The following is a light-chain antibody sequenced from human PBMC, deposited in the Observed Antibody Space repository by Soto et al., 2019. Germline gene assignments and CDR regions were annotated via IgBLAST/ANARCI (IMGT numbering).Light chain of an antibody. CDR1: SSNIGAGYD. CDR3: QSFDNTCQSYDSRSGPVI. CDR2: GNN. J-gene: IGLJ2*01. Sequence: QSVLTQPPSVSGSPGQTVTISCSGSSSNIGAGYDVHWYQHHPGTAPKLLIYGNNNRPSGVPDRFSGSKSGSSASLAITALHAGDAGDYSGQSFDNTCQSYDSRSGPVIFGGGTKLTVL. V-gene: IGLV1-40*01.